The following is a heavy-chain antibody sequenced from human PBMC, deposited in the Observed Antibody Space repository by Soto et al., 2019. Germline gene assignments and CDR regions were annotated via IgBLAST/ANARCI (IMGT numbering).Heavy chain of an antibody. CDR2: INAGNGNT. J-gene: IGHJ5*02. D-gene: IGHD2-21*02. CDR1: GYTFTSYA. V-gene: IGHV1-3*01. CDR3: ARIGVVTTTSARSNWFDP. Sequence: GVSVKVSCKASGYTFTSYAMHWARQSPGQRLEWMGWINAGNGNTKYSQKFQGRVTITRDTSASTAYMELSSLRSEDTAVYYCARIGVVTTTSARSNWFDPWGQGTLVTVSS.